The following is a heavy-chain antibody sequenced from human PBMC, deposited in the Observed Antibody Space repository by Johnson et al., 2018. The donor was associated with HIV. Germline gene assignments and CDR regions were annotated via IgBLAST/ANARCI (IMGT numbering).Heavy chain of an antibody. CDR3: AKDLDRELLALWAFHT. J-gene: IGHJ3*02. CDR2: ISYDGANK. CDR1: GFTFSDYG. D-gene: IGHD2-8*02. V-gene: IGHV3-30*18. Sequence: QVQLVESGGGVVQTGRSLRLSCAVSGFTFSDYGMHWVRQAPGKGLEWVTHISYDGANKYYSGSVRGRFTISRDNSRNTLNLQMDSLREDDTAVYYCAKDLDRELLALWAFHTWGQGTVVTVSS.